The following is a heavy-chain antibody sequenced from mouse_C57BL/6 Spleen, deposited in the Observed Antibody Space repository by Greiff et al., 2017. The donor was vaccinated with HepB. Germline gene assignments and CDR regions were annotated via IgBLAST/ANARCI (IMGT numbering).Heavy chain of an antibody. D-gene: IGHD2-3*01. CDR3: ARRGEKIYDGYYYAMDY. CDR2: IYPRSGNT. Sequence: QVQLQQSGAELARPGASVKLSCKASGYTFTSYGISWVKQRTGQGLEWIGEIYPRSGNTYYNEKFKGKATLTADKSSSTAYMELRSLTSEDSAVYFCARRGEKIYDGYYYAMDYWGQGTSVTVSS. J-gene: IGHJ4*01. V-gene: IGHV1-81*01. CDR1: GYTFTSYG.